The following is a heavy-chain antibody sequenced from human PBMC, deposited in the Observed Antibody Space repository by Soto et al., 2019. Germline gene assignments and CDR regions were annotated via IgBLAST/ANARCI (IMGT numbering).Heavy chain of an antibody. D-gene: IGHD1-26*01. Sequence: XDSLKVSCKGSGDSFTSYLISLVLQMPGKGLEWMGRIDPSDSYTNYSPSFQGHVTISADKSISTAYLQWSSLKASDTAMYYCARTTISGSYRDAFDIWGQGTMVTVPS. CDR2: IDPSDSYT. V-gene: IGHV5-10-1*01. J-gene: IGHJ3*02. CDR3: ARTTISGSYRDAFDI. CDR1: GDSFTSYL.